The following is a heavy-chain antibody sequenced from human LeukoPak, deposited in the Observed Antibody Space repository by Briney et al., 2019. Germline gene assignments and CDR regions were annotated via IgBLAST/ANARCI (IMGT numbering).Heavy chain of an antibody. CDR3: ARAHPAYYDSSGYLDY. V-gene: IGHV3-11*01. Sequence: GGSLRLSCAASGFTVSSNYMSWVRQAPGKGLEWVSYISSSGSTIYYADSVKGRFTISRDNAKNSLYLQMNSLRAEDTAVYYCARAHPAYYDSSGYLDYWGQGTLVTVSS. CDR2: ISSSGSTI. D-gene: IGHD3-22*01. J-gene: IGHJ4*02. CDR1: GFTVSSNY.